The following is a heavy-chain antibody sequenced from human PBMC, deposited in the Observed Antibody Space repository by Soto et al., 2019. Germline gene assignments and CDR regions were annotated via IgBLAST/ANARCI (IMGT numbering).Heavy chain of an antibody. V-gene: IGHV3-21*01. CDR3: ARDPPSPYDSSGYYYSEPTYYYYGMDV. Sequence: PGGSMRLSCAASGFTFSSYSVNGVRQAPGKGLEWVSSISSSSSYIYYADSVKGRFTISRDNAKNSLYLQMNSLRAEDTAVYYCARDPPSPYDSSGYYYSEPTYYYYGMDVWGQGTTVTVSS. D-gene: IGHD3-22*01. J-gene: IGHJ6*02. CDR2: ISSSSSYI. CDR1: GFTFSSYS.